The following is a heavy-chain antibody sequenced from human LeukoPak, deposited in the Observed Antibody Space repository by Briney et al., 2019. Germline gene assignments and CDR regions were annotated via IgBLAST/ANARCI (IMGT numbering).Heavy chain of an antibody. CDR2: IYYSGST. J-gene: IGHJ5*02. V-gene: IGHV4-30-4*01. CDR3: ARALSDRSSDYSWFDP. Sequence: SQTLSLTCTVSGGSVSSPNYYWSWIRQPPGKGLEWIGYIYYSGSTHYNTTLKSRVTISVDMSMNQFSLRLSSVTAADTAVYYCARALSDRSSDYSWFDPWGQGTLVTVSS. CDR1: GGSVSSPNYY. D-gene: IGHD3-22*01.